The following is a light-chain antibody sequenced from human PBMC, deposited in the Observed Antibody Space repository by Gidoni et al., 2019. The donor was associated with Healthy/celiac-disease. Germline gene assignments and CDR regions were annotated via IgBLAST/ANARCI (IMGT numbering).Light chain of an antibody. V-gene: IGKV3-20*01. CDR1: QSVSSSY. CDR3: QQYGSSPSIT. J-gene: IGKJ5*01. CDR2: GAS. Sequence: EIVLTQSPGTLSLSPGERATLSCRASQSVSSSYLAWYQQKPGQAPRLLIYGASSRATGIPDSFSGSGSGTDFTLTISRLEPEDFAVYYCQQYGSSPSITFGQWTRLEIK.